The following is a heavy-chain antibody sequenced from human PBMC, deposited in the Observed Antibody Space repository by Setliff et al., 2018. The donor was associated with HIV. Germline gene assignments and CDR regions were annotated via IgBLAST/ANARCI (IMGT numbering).Heavy chain of an antibody. J-gene: IGHJ6*03. Sequence: SVKVSCKASGGTFSSYALSWVRQAPGQGLEWMGGIIPMFTTANYAQKFQGRVTITADESTSTAYMELSSLRSEDTAVYYCARIGSDTGNKEPYHHYMDVWGKGTTVTVSS. CDR1: GGTFSSYA. CDR3: ARIGSDTGNKEPYHHYMDV. D-gene: IGHD5-18*01. CDR2: IIPMFTTA. V-gene: IGHV1-69*13.